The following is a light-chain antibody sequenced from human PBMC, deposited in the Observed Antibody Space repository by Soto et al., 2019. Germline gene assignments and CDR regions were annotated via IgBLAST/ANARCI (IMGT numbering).Light chain of an antibody. Sequence: DLQMTQSPSSLSASVGDRVTITCQASQDIRNSLNWYQQKPGKAPKLLIYDASNLETGVPSRFSGSQSGTDFTFTISSLQPEDIATYYCQQYNYLPLTFGGGTKVEIK. V-gene: IGKV1-33*01. CDR1: QDIRNS. CDR3: QQYNYLPLT. CDR2: DAS. J-gene: IGKJ4*01.